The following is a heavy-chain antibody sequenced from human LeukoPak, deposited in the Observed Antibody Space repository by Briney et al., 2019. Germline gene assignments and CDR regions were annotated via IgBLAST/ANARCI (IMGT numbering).Heavy chain of an antibody. V-gene: IGHV3-7*01. CDR2: IEQDGIEK. D-gene: IGHD3-10*01. CDR3: ARATSYFGSGSYYNFDS. CDR1: GFTFSSCW. J-gene: IGHJ4*02. Sequence: GGSLRLSCAASGFTFSSCWMSWVRQAPGKGLEWVANIEQDGIEKYYVDSVKGRFTISRDNAKNSLYLQMNSLRAEDTAVYYCARATSYFGSGSYYNFDSWGQGTLVTVSS.